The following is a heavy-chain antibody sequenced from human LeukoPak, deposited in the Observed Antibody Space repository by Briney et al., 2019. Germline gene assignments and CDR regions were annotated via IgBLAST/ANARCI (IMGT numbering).Heavy chain of an antibody. J-gene: IGHJ6*02. V-gene: IGHV3-33*01. CDR2: IWYDGSNK. CDR3: ARNSYGMDV. CDR1: GFTFSNYG. Sequence: PGGSLRLSCAASGFTFSNYGMHWVRQAPGKGLEWVAVIWYDGSNKYYGDSVKGRFTISRDKSKNTLYLQMDSLRADDTAVYYCARNSYGMDVWGQGTTVTVAS.